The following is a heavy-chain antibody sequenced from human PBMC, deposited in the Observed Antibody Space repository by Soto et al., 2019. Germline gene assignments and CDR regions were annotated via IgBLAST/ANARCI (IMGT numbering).Heavy chain of an antibody. CDR3: AREGGVGPTLRRRYYGMDV. CDR2: GST. V-gene: IGHV4-31*02. D-gene: IGHD1-26*01. J-gene: IGHJ6*02. Sequence: GSTYYNPSLKSRVTISVDTSKNQFSLKLSSVTAADTAVYYCAREGGVGPTLRRRYYGMDVWGQGTTVTVSS.